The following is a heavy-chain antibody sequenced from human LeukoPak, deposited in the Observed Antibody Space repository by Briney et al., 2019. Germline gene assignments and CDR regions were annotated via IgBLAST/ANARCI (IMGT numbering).Heavy chain of an antibody. V-gene: IGHV4-59*12. CDR3: ARGPYCSGGSRYSGAFDI. CDR2: IYYSGST. D-gene: IGHD2-15*01. J-gene: IGHJ3*02. CDR1: GGSISSYY. Sequence: PSETLSLTCTVSGGSISSYYWSWIRQPPGKGLEWIGYIYYSGSTNYNPSLKSRVTISVDTSKNQFSLKLSSVTAADTAVYYCARGPYCSGGSRYSGAFDIWGQGTMVTVSS.